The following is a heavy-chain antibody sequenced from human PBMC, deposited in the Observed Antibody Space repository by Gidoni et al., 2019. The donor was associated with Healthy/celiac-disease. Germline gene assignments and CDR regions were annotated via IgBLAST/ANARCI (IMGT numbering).Heavy chain of an antibody. CDR3: AREGVTIFGVATYGMDV. J-gene: IGHJ6*02. D-gene: IGHD3-3*01. Sequence: EVQLVESGGGLVQPGGSLRLSCAASGFTFSSYWMSWVRQAPGKGLEWVANIKQDGSEKYYVDSVKCRFTISRDNAKNSLYLQMNSLRAEDTAVYYCAREGVTIFGVATYGMDVWGQGTTVTVSS. CDR1: GFTFSSYW. V-gene: IGHV3-7*01. CDR2: IKQDGSEK.